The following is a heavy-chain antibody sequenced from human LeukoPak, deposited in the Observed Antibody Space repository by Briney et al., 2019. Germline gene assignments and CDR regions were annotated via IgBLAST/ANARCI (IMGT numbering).Heavy chain of an antibody. CDR3: ARHGAPSHFDY. D-gene: IGHD3-16*01. CDR2: IYIGGST. V-gene: IGHV3-53*01. CDR1: GFTVSSNY. Sequence: GGSLRLSCAASGFTVSSNYMSWVRQAPGKGLEWVSVIYIGGSTYYADSVKGRFTISRDNSKNTLYLQMNSLRAEDTAVYYCARHGAPSHFDYWGQGTLVTVSS. J-gene: IGHJ4*02.